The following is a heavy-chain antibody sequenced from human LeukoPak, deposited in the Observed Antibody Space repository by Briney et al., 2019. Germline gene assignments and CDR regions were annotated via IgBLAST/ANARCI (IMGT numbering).Heavy chain of an antibody. J-gene: IGHJ4*02. D-gene: IGHD2-8*01. CDR1: GLTFGSYW. Sequence: GGSLRLSCAASGLTFGSYWMSWVRQAPGKGLEWVANIHPNGGVKNYVDSVKGRFTISRDNAANSLYLQVNSLRAEDSAVYYGAIIFPYCTSGTGALGGKGTLVTVSS. V-gene: IGHV3-7*01. CDR3: AIIFPYCTSGTGAL. CDR2: IHPNGGVK.